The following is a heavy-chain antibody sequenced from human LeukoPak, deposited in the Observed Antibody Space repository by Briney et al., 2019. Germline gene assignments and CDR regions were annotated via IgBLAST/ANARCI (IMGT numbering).Heavy chain of an antibody. CDR3: AREGRVYCSGGSCFDY. CDR2: TYYRSKWYN. CDR1: GDSVSSNSAA. V-gene: IGHV6-1*01. J-gene: IGHJ4*02. Sequence: SQTLSLTCAISGDSVSSNSAAWNWIRQSPSRGLEWLGSTYYRSKWYNDYAVSVKSRITINPDTSKNQFSLQLNSVTPEDTAVYYCAREGRVYCSGGSCFDYWGQGTLVTVSS. D-gene: IGHD2-15*01.